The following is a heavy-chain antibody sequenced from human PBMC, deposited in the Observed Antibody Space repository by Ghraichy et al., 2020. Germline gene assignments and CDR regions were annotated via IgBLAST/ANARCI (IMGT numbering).Heavy chain of an antibody. Sequence: ASVKVSCKASGYTFTGYYMHWVRQAPGQGLEWMGWINPNSGGTNYAQKFQGRVTMTRDTSISTAYMELSRLRSDDTAVYYCARDLSRKSYSSSWSSGGYWGQGTLVTVSS. CDR3: ARDLSRKSYSSSWSSGGY. D-gene: IGHD6-13*01. J-gene: IGHJ4*02. CDR2: INPNSGGT. CDR1: GYTFTGYY. V-gene: IGHV1-2*02.